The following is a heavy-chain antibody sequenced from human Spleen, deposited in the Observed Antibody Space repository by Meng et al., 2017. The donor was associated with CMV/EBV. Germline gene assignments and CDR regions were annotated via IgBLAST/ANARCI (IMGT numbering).Heavy chain of an antibody. J-gene: IGHJ5*02. CDR1: GGSVNSGSYY. Sequence: LTCTVSGGSVNSGSYYWNWVRRAPGKGLEWVSSISSSSDYTDYGDSVKGRFTIFRDNAKNSLYLQMSSLRAEDTAVYYCATLYDFWGSWGQGTLVTVSS. CDR3: ATLYDFWGS. CDR2: ISSSSDYT. V-gene: IGHV3-21*01. D-gene: IGHD3-3*01.